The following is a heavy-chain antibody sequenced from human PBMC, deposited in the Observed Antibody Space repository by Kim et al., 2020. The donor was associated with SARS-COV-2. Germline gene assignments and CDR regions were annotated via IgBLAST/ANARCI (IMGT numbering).Heavy chain of an antibody. V-gene: IGHV3-53*01. CDR2: IYRGGST. D-gene: IGHD3-16*01. Sequence: GGSLRLSCAASGFTVSSNYMSWVRQAPGKGLEWVSVIYRGGSTYYAASAKGRLTTSRDNSKNTPHLQMNSLRAEDTAAYYCARDWGEKYFDYCGRGTLVT. CDR1: GFTVSSNY. J-gene: IGHJ4*02. CDR3: ARDWGEKYFDY.